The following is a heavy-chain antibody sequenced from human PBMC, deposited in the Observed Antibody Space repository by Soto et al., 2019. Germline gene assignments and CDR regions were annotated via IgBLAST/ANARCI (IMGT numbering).Heavy chain of an antibody. J-gene: IGHJ5*02. Sequence: QLQLQESGPGLVKPSETLSLTCTVSGGSISSSSDYWGWIRQPPGKGLEWIGSIYYSGSTYYNPSLKSRVTISVDTSKNQFSLKLSSVTAADTAVYYCASQPYCSSTRCYTFSNWFDPWGQGTLVTVSS. D-gene: IGHD2-2*02. V-gene: IGHV4-39*01. CDR1: GGSISSSSDY. CDR3: ASQPYCSSTRCYTFSNWFDP. CDR2: IYYSGST.